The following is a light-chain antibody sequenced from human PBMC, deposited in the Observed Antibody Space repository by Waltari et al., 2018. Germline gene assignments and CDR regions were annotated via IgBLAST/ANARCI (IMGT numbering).Light chain of an antibody. CDR3: CSFASRIGV. J-gene: IGLJ2*01. Sequence: QSALTQPASVSGSPGQSITISCTGTSSDVGRYNFVSWYQQHPGKAPKLIISEVTKRPSGFSNRFSGSKSGNTASLTISGLQADDEADYYCCSFASRIGVFGGGTKVTVL. V-gene: IGLV2-23*02. CDR2: EVT. CDR1: SSDVGRYNF.